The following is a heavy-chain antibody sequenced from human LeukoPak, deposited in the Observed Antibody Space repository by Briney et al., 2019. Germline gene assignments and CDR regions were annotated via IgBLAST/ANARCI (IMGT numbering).Heavy chain of an antibody. D-gene: IGHD2-2*02. J-gene: IGHJ6*02. CDR1: GYTLTELS. Sequence: ASVKVSCKVSGYTLTELSMHWVRQAPGKGLEWMGGFDPEDGETIYAQKFQGRVTITADESTSTAYMELSSLRSEDTAVYYCARDGDIVVVPAAIPLPYYYYGMDVWGQGTTVTVSS. CDR3: ARDGDIVVVPAAIPLPYYYYGMDV. V-gene: IGHV1-24*01. CDR2: FDPEDGET.